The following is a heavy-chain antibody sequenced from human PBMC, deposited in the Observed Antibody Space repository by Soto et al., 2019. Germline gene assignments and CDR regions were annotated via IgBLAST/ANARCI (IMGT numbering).Heavy chain of an antibody. V-gene: IGHV4-30-4*01. CDR1: GDSISSGDY. D-gene: IGHD2-21*01. CDR3: ASFSVVFATDINWFDP. Sequence: PSATLSLTCTFSGDSISSGDYWSWIRQPPGKGLEWIGYIYNTGTTYYNPSLKSRVAISIDTSRNQFSLKLSSVTAADTAVYYFASFSVVFATDINWFDPWGQGTMVTVS. J-gene: IGHJ5*02. CDR2: IYNTGTT.